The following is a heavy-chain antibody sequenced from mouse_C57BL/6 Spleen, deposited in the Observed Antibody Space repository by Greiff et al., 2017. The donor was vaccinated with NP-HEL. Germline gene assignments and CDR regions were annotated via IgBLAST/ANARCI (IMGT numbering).Heavy chain of an antibody. J-gene: IGHJ4*01. V-gene: IGHV1-54*01. CDR3: ARSESPYYAMDY. CDR1: GYAFTNYL. Sequence: QVQLQQSGAELVRPGTSVKVSCKASGYAFTNYLIEWVKQRPGQGLEWIGVINPGSGGTNYNEKFKGKATLTADKSSSTAYMQLSSLTSEDSAVYFCARSESPYYAMDYWGQGTSVTVSS. CDR2: INPGSGGT.